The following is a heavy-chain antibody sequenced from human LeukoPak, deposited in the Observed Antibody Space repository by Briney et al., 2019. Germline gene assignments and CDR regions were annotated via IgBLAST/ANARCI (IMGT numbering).Heavy chain of an antibody. V-gene: IGHV4-4*07. CDR1: GGSISSYY. J-gene: IGHJ4*02. D-gene: IGHD1-26*01. CDR3: ASTYSGSYYYYFDH. Sequence: PSETLSLTCTVSGGSISSYYWSWIRQPAGKGLEWIGRIYTSGSTNYNPSLKSRVTMSVDTSKNQFSLKLSSVTAADTAVYYCASTYSGSYYYYFDHWGQGTLVTVSS. CDR2: IYTSGST.